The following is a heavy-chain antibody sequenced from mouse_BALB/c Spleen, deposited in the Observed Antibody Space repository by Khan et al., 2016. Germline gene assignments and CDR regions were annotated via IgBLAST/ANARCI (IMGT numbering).Heavy chain of an antibody. CDR1: GFNIKDTY. CDR3: ARSPYDYDVGFAY. D-gene: IGHD2-4*01. CDR2: IDPANGNT. Sequence: EVQLQESGAELVKPGASVKLSCTASGFNIKDTYMHWVKQRPEQGLEWIGRIDPANGNTKYDPKFQGKATITADTSHNTVYLPPSTLTSEDTAVYYCARSPYDYDVGFAYWGQGTLVTVSA. J-gene: IGHJ3*01. V-gene: IGHV14-3*02.